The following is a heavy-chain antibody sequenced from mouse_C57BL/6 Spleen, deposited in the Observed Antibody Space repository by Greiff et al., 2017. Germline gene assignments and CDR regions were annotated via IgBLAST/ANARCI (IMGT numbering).Heavy chain of an antibody. CDR1: GYTFTSYG. J-gene: IGHJ4*01. CDR3: AREEYGNDEGAMDY. Sequence: QVQLQQSGAELARPGASVKLSCKASGYTFTSYGISWVKQRTGQGLEWIGEIYPRSGNTYYNEKFKGKATLTADKSSSTAYMELRSLTSEDSAVYFCAREEYGNDEGAMDYWGQGTSVTVSS. V-gene: IGHV1-81*01. D-gene: IGHD2-2*01. CDR2: IYPRSGNT.